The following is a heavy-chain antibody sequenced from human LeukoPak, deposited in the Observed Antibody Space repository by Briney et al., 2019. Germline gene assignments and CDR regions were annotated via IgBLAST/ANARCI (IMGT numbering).Heavy chain of an antibody. D-gene: IGHD3-16*02. J-gene: IGHJ6*03. Sequence: GGSLRLSCAASGFTFSDYYMSWIRQAPGKGLEWVSYISSSGSTIYYADSVKGRFTISRDNAKNSLYLQMNSLRAEDTAVYYCAASLSYYYYYMDVWGKGTTVTVSS. V-gene: IGHV3-11*04. CDR2: ISSSGSTI. CDR1: GFTFSDYY. CDR3: AASLSYYYYYMDV.